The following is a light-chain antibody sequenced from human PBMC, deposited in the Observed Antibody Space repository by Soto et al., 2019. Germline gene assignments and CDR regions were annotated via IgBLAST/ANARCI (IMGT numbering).Light chain of an antibody. Sequence: EVVLTQSPGTLSLSPGERATLACRASKSVGNYLAWYQQKSGQAPRLLIYGASSRASGVPDRFSGSGSGTESTLTISSLQSEDSAVYYCQQYSNWPRTFGQGTKVDIK. V-gene: IGKV3D-15*01. CDR3: QQYSNWPRT. CDR2: GAS. CDR1: KSVGNY. J-gene: IGKJ1*01.